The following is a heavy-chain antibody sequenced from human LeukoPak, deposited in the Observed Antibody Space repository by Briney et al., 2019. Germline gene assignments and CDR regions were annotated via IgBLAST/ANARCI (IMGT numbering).Heavy chain of an antibody. CDR2: ISAYNGNT. CDR3: ARDPKDDTSGYYYFDY. J-gene: IGHJ4*02. Sequence: ASVKVSCKASGYTFTNHDIGWVRQAPGQGLEWMGWISAYNGNTNYAQKLQGRVTMTTDTSTSTAYMELRSLRSDDTAVYYCARDPKDDTSGYYYFDYWGQGTLVTVSS. CDR1: GYTFTNHD. D-gene: IGHD3-22*01. V-gene: IGHV1-18*01.